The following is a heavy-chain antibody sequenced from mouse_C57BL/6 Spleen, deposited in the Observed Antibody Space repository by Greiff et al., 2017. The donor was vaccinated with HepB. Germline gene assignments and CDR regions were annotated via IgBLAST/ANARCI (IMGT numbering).Heavy chain of an antibody. D-gene: IGHD2-3*01. CDR1: GYTFTSYW. J-gene: IGHJ1*03. CDR3: ARGDGYYRYFDV. CDR2: IYPGSGST. Sequence: QVHVKQPGAELVKPGASVKMSCKASGYTFTSYWITWVKQRPGQGLEWIGDIYPGSGSTNYNEKFKSKATLTVDTSSSTAYMQLSSLTSEDSAVYYCARGDGYYRYFDVWGTGTTVTVSS. V-gene: IGHV1-55*01.